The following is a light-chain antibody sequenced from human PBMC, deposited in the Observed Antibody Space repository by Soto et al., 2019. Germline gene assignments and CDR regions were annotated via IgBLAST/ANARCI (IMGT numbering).Light chain of an antibody. CDR2: NNN. Sequence: QSVLTQPPSVSGAPGQRVTISCTGSSSNIGADFDVHWYQRLPGTAPKLLIYNNNIRSSGVPDRFSGSKSGTSASLAITGLQAEDEADYFCQSHDNTLITSWVFGGGTKLTVL. CDR3: QSHDNTLITSWV. V-gene: IGLV1-40*01. J-gene: IGLJ3*02. CDR1: SSNIGADFD.